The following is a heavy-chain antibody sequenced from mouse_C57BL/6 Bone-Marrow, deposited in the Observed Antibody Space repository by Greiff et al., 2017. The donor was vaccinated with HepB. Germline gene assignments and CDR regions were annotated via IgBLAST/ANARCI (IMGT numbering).Heavy chain of an antibody. CDR1: GYSFTSYY. CDR3: ARWTAQVVSWFAY. CDR2: IYPGSGNT. J-gene: IGHJ3*01. D-gene: IGHD3-2*02. V-gene: IGHV1-66*01. Sequence: VKLQESGPELVKPGASVKISCKASGYSFTSYYIHWVKQRPGQGLEWIGWIYPGSGNTKYNEKFKGKATLTADTSSSTAYMQLSSLTSEDSAVYYCARWTAQVVSWFAYWGQGTLVTVSA.